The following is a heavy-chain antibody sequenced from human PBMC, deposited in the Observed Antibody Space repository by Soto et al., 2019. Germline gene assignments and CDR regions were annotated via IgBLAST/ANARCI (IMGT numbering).Heavy chain of an antibody. CDR1: GGTFSNHA. Sequence: GVSVKVSCKASGGTFSNHAISWVRQAPGQGLEWVGGIIPMFPTADYAQRFQGRVTITADDSTTTVYMELSGLRSEDTAMYYCARDDATYCGGDCYRYFYYGTDGWGQGTTVTVSS. J-gene: IGHJ6*02. D-gene: IGHD2-21*02. V-gene: IGHV1-69*13. CDR3: ARDDATYCGGDCYRYFYYGTDG. CDR2: IIPMFPTA.